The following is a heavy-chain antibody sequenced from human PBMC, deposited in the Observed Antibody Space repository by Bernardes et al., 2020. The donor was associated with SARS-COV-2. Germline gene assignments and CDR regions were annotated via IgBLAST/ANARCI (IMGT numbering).Heavy chain of an antibody. J-gene: IGHJ4*02. Sequence: GGSLRLSCAASGFAFNVYGMHWVRQAPGKGLEWVAVICNDGSNKYYADSVKGRFTISRDNSKNTVYLQMNSLRAEDTAVYYCARDIAPRSVDYWCQGTLVVASS. CDR1: GFAFNVYG. D-gene: IGHD6-6*01. V-gene: IGHV3-33*01. CDR3: ARDIAPRSVDY. CDR2: ICNDGSNK.